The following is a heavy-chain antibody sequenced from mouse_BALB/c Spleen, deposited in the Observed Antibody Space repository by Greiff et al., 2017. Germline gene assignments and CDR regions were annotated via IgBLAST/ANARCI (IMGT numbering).Heavy chain of an antibody. V-gene: IGHV2-9*02. Sequence: VKLLESGPGLVAPSQSLSITCTVSGFSLTSYGVHWVRQPPGKGLEWLGVIWAGGSTNYNSALMSRLSISKDNSKSQVFLKMNSLQTDDTAMYYCARDSGYQAMDYWGQGTSVTVSS. J-gene: IGHJ4*01. D-gene: IGHD3-1*01. CDR1: GFSLTSYG. CDR2: IWAGGST. CDR3: ARDSGYQAMDY.